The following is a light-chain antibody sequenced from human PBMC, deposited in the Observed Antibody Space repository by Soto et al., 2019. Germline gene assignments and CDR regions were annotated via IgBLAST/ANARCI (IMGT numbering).Light chain of an antibody. V-gene: IGLV2-8*01. CDR2: EVT. CDR3: SSYAGSNNFV. CDR1: SSDVGGYNY. Sequence: QSVLTQPPSASGPPGQSVTISCTGTSSDVGGYNYVSWYQQHPGKAPKPMIYEVTKRPSGVPDRFSGSKSGNTAPLTVSGLQAEDEADYYCSSYAGSNNFVFGTGTKVTVL. J-gene: IGLJ1*01.